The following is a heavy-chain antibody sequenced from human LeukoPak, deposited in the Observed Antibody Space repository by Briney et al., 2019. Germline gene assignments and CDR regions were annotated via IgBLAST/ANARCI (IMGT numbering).Heavy chain of an antibody. D-gene: IGHD3-10*01. J-gene: IGHJ6*03. CDR2: IYYSGNA. V-gene: IGHV4-39*01. CDR1: GGSISSSTYY. CDR3: ASVRRGFGEFSKYYSYYYMDV. Sequence: SETLSLTCTASGGSISSSTYYWGWIRQPPGKGLEWIGNIYYSGNAYHNPSLKSRVTISVDTSKNQFSLRLSSVTAADTAVYYCASVRRGFGEFSKYYSYYYMDVWGKGTTVTISS.